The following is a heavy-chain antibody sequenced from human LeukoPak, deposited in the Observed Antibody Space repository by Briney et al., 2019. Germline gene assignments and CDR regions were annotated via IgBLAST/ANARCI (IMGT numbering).Heavy chain of an antibody. CDR3: SRGPGAISKEAFDM. J-gene: IGHJ3*02. Sequence: SQTLSLTCTVSGGSISSSYWSWIRQPAGKGLEWIGRIYTTGSTDYDPSLKSRATMSVDTSKSQFSLKLTSVTAADTAVYYCSRGPGAISKEAFDMWGQGTMVTVSS. D-gene: IGHD3-3*01. V-gene: IGHV4-4*07. CDR1: GGSISSSY. CDR2: IYTTGST.